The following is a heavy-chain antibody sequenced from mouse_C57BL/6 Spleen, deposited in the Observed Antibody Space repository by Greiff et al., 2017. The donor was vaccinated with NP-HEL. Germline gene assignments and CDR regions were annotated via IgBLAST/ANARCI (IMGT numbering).Heavy chain of an antibody. CDR3: ANYDDYAMDY. CDR1: GSSITSGYF. CDR2: IRYDGSN. Sequence: EVQLQQSGPGLVKPSPSLSLPCSVTGSSITSGYFCNWIRQFPGNILEWWGYIRYDGSNNYNPSLKNRTSITRDTSKNQFFLKLNSVTTEDTATYDSANYDDYAMDYWGQGTSVTVSS. D-gene: IGHD2-4*01. V-gene: IGHV3-6*01. J-gene: IGHJ4*01.